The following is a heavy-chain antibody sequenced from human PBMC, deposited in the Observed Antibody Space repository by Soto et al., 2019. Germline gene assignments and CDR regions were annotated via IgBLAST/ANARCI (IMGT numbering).Heavy chain of an antibody. CDR3: ARDFSNIAAAGSYNWFDP. D-gene: IGHD6-13*01. CDR2: IYHSGST. J-gene: IGHJ5*02. V-gene: IGHV4-4*02. Sequence: QVQLQESGPGLVKPSGTLSLTCAVSGGSISSSNWWSWVRQPPGRGLEWIGEIYHSGSTNYNPSLESRVTMSVDKAKNQFSLMLSSVTAANTAVYYCARDFSNIAAAGSYNWFDPWGQGTLVTVSS. CDR1: GGSISSSNW.